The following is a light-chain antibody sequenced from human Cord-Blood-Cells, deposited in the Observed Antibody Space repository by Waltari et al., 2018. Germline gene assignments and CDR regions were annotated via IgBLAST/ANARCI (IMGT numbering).Light chain of an antibody. Sequence: SSERTQDPAVSVPLGQTVRITCQGDSLRSDYASWYQQKPGQAPVLVIYGKNNRPSGIPDRFSGSSSGNTASLTITGAQAEDEADYYCNSRDSSGNHLVFGGGTKLTVL. J-gene: IGLJ2*01. CDR3: NSRDSSGNHLV. CDR2: GKN. V-gene: IGLV3-19*01. CDR1: SLRSDY.